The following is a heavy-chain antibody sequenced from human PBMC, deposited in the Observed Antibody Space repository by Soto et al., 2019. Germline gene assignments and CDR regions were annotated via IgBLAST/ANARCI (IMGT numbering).Heavy chain of an antibody. D-gene: IGHD1-26*01. CDR1: GGTFSSYT. CDR3: ARAISGRYPSSWFDP. Sequence: QVQLVQSGAEVKKPGSSVKVSCKASGGTFSSYTISWVRQAPGQGLEWMGRIIPILGIANYAQKFQGRVTLTEDKSTSTAYMELSSLRSEDTAVYYCARAISGRYPSSWFDPWGQGTLVTVSS. V-gene: IGHV1-69*02. CDR2: IIPILGIA. J-gene: IGHJ5*02.